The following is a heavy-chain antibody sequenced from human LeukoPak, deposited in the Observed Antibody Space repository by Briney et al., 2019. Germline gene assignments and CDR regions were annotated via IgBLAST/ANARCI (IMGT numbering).Heavy chain of an antibody. V-gene: IGHV3-20*03. Sequence: WVRQAPGKGLEWVSGINWNGGSTGYADSVKGRFTISRDNAKNSLYLQMNSLRAEDTALYYCARGLGSSGYYYPYYFDYWGQGTLVTVSS. CDR2: INWNGGST. J-gene: IGHJ4*02. D-gene: IGHD3-22*01. CDR3: ARGLGSSGYYYPYYFDY.